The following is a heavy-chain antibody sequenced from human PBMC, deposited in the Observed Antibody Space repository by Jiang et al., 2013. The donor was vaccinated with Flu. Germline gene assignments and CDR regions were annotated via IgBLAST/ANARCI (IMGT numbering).Heavy chain of an antibody. D-gene: IGHD2-21*02. Sequence: AAWNWIRQSPSRGLEWLGRTYYRSKWYNDYAVSVKSRITINPDTSKNQFSLQLNSVTPEDTAVYYCAQAYCGGDCYSASYYYGMDVWGQGTTVTVSS. J-gene: IGHJ6*02. CDR3: AQAYCGGDCYSASYYYGMDV. V-gene: IGHV6-1*01. CDR2: TYYRSKWYN. CDR1: AA.